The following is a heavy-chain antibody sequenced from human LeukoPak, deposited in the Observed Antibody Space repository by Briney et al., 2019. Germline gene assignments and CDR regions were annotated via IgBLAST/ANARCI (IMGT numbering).Heavy chain of an antibody. D-gene: IGHD3-22*01. V-gene: IGHV1-2*02. Sequence: ASVKVSCKASGYTFTGYYMHWVRQAPGQGLEWMGWINPNSGGTNYAQKFQGRVTMTRDTSISTAYMELSRLRSDDTAVYYCARLSPSPYYDSNTAPDYWGQGTLVTVSS. CDR2: INPNSGGT. J-gene: IGHJ4*02. CDR1: GYTFTGYY. CDR3: ARLSPSPYYDSNTAPDY.